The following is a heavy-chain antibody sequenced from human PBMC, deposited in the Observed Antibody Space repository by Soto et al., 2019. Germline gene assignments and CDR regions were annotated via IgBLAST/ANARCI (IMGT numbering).Heavy chain of an antibody. Sequence: GGSLRLSCAASGFTFSSYAMSWVRQAPGKGLEWVSAISGSGGSTYYADSVKGRFTISRDNSKNTLYLQMNSLRAEDTAVYYCAKSGRGWTLYYYYGMDVWGQGTTVTVSS. CDR2: ISGSGGST. V-gene: IGHV3-23*01. D-gene: IGHD6-19*01. CDR1: GFTFSSYA. J-gene: IGHJ6*02. CDR3: AKSGRGWTLYYYYGMDV.